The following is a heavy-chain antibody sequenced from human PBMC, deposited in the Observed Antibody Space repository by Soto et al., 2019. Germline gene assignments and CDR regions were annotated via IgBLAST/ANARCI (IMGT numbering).Heavy chain of an antibody. CDR2: IIPIFGTA. CDR3: AVYGSGYQLLQADY. CDR1: GGTFSSYA. V-gene: IGHV1-69*13. D-gene: IGHD2-2*01. J-gene: IGHJ4*02. Sequence: ASVKVSFKASGGTFSSYAISWVRQAPGQGLEWMGGIIPIFGTANYAQKFQGRVAITADESTSTAYMELSSLRSEDTAVYYCAVYGSGYQLLQADYWGQGTLVTVSS.